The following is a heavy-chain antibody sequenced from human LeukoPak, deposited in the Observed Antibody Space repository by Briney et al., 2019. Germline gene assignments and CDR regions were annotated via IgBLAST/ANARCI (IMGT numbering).Heavy chain of an antibody. V-gene: IGHV1-69*05. Sequence: SVKVSCKASGGTFSSYAISWVRQAPGQGLEWTGGIIPIFGTASYAQKFQGRVTITTDESTSTAYMELSSLRSEDTAVYYCASSFGGYYYYYMDVWGKGTTVTVSS. D-gene: IGHD3-16*01. CDR2: IIPIFGTA. CDR1: GGTFSSYA. CDR3: ASSFGGYYYYYMDV. J-gene: IGHJ6*03.